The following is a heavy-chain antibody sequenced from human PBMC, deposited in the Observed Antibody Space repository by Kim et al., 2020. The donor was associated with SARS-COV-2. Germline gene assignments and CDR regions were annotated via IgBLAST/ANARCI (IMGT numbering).Heavy chain of an antibody. D-gene: IGHD2-2*01. CDR2: ISDSSSCL. V-gene: IGHV3-48*02. J-gene: IGHJ6*02. CDR3: ARGKYCSSSSCYPESMDV. Sequence: GGSLRLSCEASGFTFSSYSMNWVRQAPGKGLEWLSYISDSSSCLYHADSVKGRFTSSRDNAKNSLYLQMNSLRDEDTAVYYCARGKYCSSSSCYPESMDVWGQGTTVIVSS. CDR1: GFTFSSYS.